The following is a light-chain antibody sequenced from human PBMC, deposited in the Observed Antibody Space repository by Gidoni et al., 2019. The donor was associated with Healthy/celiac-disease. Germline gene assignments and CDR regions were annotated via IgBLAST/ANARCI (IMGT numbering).Light chain of an antibody. CDR2: GAS. CDR3: QQYNNWPLT. V-gene: IGKV3-15*01. Sequence: DIVLTHSPATLSVSPGERATLSCRASQSVSSNLAWYQQKPGQAPRLLSYGASTRATGIPARFSGSGSGTEFTLTISSLQSEDFAVYYCQQYNNWPLTFGGGTKVEIK. J-gene: IGKJ4*01. CDR1: QSVSSN.